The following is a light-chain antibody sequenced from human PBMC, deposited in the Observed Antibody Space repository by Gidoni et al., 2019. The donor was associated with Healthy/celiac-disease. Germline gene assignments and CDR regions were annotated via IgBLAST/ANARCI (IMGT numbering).Light chain of an antibody. CDR3: QQRSNWLT. CDR1: QSVSSY. CDR2: DAS. J-gene: IGKJ4*01. Sequence: VLTQSPATLSLSPGERATLSCRASQSVSSYLAWYQQKPGQAPRLLIYDASNSATGIPARCSGSGSETDFTLTISSREPEDFSVYYCQQRSNWLTFXGXTKVEIK. V-gene: IGKV3-11*01.